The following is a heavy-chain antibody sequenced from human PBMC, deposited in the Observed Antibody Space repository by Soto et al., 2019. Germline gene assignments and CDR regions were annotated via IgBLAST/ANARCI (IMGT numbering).Heavy chain of an antibody. V-gene: IGHV3-21*01. D-gene: IGHD5-12*01. J-gene: IGHJ4*02. Sequence: GGSLRLSCAASGFTFSSYSMNWVRQAPGKGLEWVSSISSSSSYIYYADSVKGRFTISRDNAKNSLYLQMNSLRAEDTAVYYCARGGESRDGYGYWGQGTLVTVSS. CDR2: ISSSSSYI. CDR3: ARGGESRDGYGY. CDR1: GFTFSSYS.